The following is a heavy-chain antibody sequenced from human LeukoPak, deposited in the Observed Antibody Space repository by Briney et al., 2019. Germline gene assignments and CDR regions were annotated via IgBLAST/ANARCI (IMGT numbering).Heavy chain of an antibody. CDR1: GFTFSSYA. Sequence: PGGPLRLSCAASGFTFSSYAMSWVRQAPGKGLEWVSAISGSGGSTYYADSVKGRFTISRDNSKNTLYLQMNSLRAEDTAVYYCAKMDQLLDLFDYWGQGTLVTVSS. D-gene: IGHD2-2*01. J-gene: IGHJ4*02. CDR3: AKMDQLLDLFDY. CDR2: ISGSGGST. V-gene: IGHV3-23*01.